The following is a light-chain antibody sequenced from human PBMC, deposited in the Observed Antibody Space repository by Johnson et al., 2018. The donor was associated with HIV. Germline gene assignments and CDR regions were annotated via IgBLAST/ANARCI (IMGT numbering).Light chain of an antibody. J-gene: IGLJ1*01. CDR1: SSNIGNNY. Sequence: VLSQPPSVSAAPGQKVTISCSGSSSNIGNNYVSWYQQLPGTAPKLLIYENNKRPSGIPYRFSGSKSGTSATLGITGLQTGDEADYYCGTWDSSLSSYVFGAGTKVTVL. CDR2: ENN. V-gene: IGLV1-51*02. CDR3: GTWDSSLSSYV.